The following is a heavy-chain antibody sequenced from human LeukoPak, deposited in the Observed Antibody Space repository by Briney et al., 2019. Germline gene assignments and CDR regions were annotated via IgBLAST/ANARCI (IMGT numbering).Heavy chain of an antibody. D-gene: IGHD3-22*01. CDR1: GFTFSSYG. CDR3: ANGGTYSSGP. CDR2: ISYDGSNK. J-gene: IGHJ5*02. V-gene: IGHV3-30*18. Sequence: PGGSLRLSCAASGFTFSSYGMHWVRQAPGKGLEWVAVISYDGSNKYYAGSVKGRFTIFRDNSKNTLYLQMNSLRAEDTAVYYCANGGTYSSGPWGQGTLVTVSS.